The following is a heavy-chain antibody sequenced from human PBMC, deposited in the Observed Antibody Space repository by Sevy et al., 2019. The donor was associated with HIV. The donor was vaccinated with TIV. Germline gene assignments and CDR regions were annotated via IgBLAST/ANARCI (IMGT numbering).Heavy chain of an antibody. Sequence: GGFLRLSCAASGFTFSSYGMHWVRQAPGKGLEWVALIWFDGSEKYYAESVKGRFTISRDNSKNTLYVQMNSLRAEDTAVYYCVKEAPSQWELDYWGQGTLVTVSS. CDR3: VKEAPSQWELDY. CDR2: IWFDGSEK. CDR1: GFTFSSYG. J-gene: IGHJ4*02. D-gene: IGHD1-26*01. V-gene: IGHV3-33*06.